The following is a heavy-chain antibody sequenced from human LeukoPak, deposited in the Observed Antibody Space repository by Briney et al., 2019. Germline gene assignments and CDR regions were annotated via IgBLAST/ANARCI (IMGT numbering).Heavy chain of an antibody. D-gene: IGHD4-17*01. CDR3: ARMAPYGDYLHDY. V-gene: IGHV4-59*01. CDR2: IYYSGST. Sequence: SETLSLTCTVSGGSMSSYYWSWIRQPPGKGLEYIGYIYYSGSTNYNPSLKSRVTISVDTSKNQFSLKLNSVTAADTAVYYCARMAPYGDYLHDYWGQGTLVTVSS. J-gene: IGHJ4*02. CDR1: GGSMSSYY.